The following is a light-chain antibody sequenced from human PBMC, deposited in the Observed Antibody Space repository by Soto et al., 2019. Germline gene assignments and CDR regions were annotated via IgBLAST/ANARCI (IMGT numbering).Light chain of an antibody. Sequence: SPATLSLSPGERATLSCRASQGVGSYLAWYQQKPGQALRLLIYDASSRATGIPARFSGSGSGTDFTLTISSLEPEDFAVYYCQQRFNWPPITFGQGTRLEIK. J-gene: IGKJ5*01. CDR3: QQRFNWPPIT. V-gene: IGKV3-11*01. CDR2: DAS. CDR1: QGVGSY.